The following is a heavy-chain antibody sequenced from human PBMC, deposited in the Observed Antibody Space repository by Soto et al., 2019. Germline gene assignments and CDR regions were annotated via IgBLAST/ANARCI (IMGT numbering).Heavy chain of an antibody. CDR1: GYRFTSYW. J-gene: IGHJ5*02. CDR3: ARKDKSGYFNWFDP. Sequence: GESLKISCRTSGYRFTSYWIAWVRQMPGKGLGRMGIIFPSDSDTRYSPSFQGQVTISADRSTSTVFLQWASLKASDTAVYFCARKDKSGYFNWFDPWGQGTLVTVSS. V-gene: IGHV5-51*01. CDR2: IFPSDSDT. D-gene: IGHD3-22*01.